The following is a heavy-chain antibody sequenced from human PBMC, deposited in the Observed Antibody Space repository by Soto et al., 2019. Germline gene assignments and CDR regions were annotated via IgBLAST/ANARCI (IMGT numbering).Heavy chain of an antibody. CDR3: ARGASGRYYMDV. D-gene: IGHD3-10*01. CDR2: INSDGSRI. V-gene: IGHV3-74*01. Sequence: EVQLVESGGGLVQPGGSLRLSCAASGFTFSNYWIHWVRQAPGKGLVWVSRINSDGSRINYADSVRGRFTISRDNAKNTLYLQVNSLGAEDTAVYYYARGASGRYYMDVWGKGTTVTASS. J-gene: IGHJ6*03. CDR1: GFTFSNYW.